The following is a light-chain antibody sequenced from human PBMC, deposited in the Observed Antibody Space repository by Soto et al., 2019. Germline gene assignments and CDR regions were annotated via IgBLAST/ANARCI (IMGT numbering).Light chain of an antibody. V-gene: IGLV2-14*01. CDR1: SSDVGGSNY. CDR3: SSFTSSSTWV. Sequence: QSVLTQPASVSGSPGQAITISCTGTSSDVGGSNYVSWYQQHPGKAPKLMIYEVSNRPSGVSNRFSGSKSGNTASLTISGLQAEDEADYYCSSFTSSSTWVFGGGTKVTVL. J-gene: IGLJ3*02. CDR2: EVS.